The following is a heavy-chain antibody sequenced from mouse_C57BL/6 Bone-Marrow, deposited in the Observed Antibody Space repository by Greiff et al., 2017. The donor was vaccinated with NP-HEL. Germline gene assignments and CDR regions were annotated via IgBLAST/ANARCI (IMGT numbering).Heavy chain of an antibody. D-gene: IGHD2-4*01. V-gene: IGHV1-54*01. J-gene: IGHJ3*01. CDR3: ARGGIYYDYAWFAY. CDR1: GYAFTNYL. CDR2: INPGSGGT. Sequence: VQLQQSGAELVRPGASVKVSCKASGYAFTNYLIAWVKQRPGQGLEWIGVINPGSGGTNYNEKFKGKATLTADKSSSTAYMQLSSLTSEDSAVYFGARGGIYYDYAWFAYWGQGTLVTVSA.